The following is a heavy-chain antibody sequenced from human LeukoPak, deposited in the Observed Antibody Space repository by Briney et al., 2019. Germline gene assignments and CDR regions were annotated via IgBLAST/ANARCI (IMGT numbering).Heavy chain of an antibody. CDR3: AREGGPYRPLDY. V-gene: IGHV4-4*02. CDR2: VNPQGST. Sequence: SETLSLTCGVSGGSISNTNWWTWVRQPPGKGLEWIGEVNPQGSTNYNPSLKSRVAISVDKSENHISLKLTSVTAADTAVYCAREGGPYRPLDYSGQGTLVTVAS. J-gene: IGHJ4*02. CDR1: GGSISNTNW.